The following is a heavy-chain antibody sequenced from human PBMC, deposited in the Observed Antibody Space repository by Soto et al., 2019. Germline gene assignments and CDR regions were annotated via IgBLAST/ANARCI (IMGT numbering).Heavy chain of an antibody. D-gene: IGHD6-19*01. Sequence: QVQLVESGGGVVQPGRSLRLSCAASGFTFSSYGMHWVRQAPGKGLEWVAVISYDGSNKYYADSVKGRLTISRDNSKNTLYLQMNSLRAEDTAVYYCAKDRGIAVAYYYYGMEVWGQGTTVTVSS. CDR3: AKDRGIAVAYYYYGMEV. CDR1: GFTFSSYG. V-gene: IGHV3-30*18. CDR2: ISYDGSNK. J-gene: IGHJ6*02.